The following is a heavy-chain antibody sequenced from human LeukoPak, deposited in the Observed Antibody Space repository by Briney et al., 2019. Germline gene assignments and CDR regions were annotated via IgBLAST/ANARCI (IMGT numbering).Heavy chain of an antibody. V-gene: IGHV1-69*13. Sequence: ASVKVSCKASGGTFGSYAISWVRQAPGQGLEWMGGIIPIFGTANYAQKFQGRVTITADESTSTAYMELSSLRSEDTAVYYCARDHHIYYDSSGYYPNFDYWGQGTLVTVSS. J-gene: IGHJ4*02. D-gene: IGHD3-22*01. CDR3: ARDHHIYYDSSGYYPNFDY. CDR1: GGTFGSYA. CDR2: IIPIFGTA.